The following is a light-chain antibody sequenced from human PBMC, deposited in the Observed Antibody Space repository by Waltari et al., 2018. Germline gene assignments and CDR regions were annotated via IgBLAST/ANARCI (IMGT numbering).Light chain of an antibody. CDR2: GAS. V-gene: IGKV3-20*01. CDR1: QSVGSNY. Sequence: VLTQSPGTLSLSPGERATLSCRASQSVGSNYLAWYQQKPGQTPRLLIFGASSSATGIPDRFSGSGSGTDFTLTISRLEPEDFAVYYCQQYGSSPYTFGQGTRLEI. J-gene: IGKJ2*01. CDR3: QQYGSSPYT.